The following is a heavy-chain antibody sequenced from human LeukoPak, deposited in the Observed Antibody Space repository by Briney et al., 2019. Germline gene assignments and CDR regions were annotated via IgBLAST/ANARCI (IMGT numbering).Heavy chain of an antibody. Sequence: GSLRLSCAASGFTFSSYGMSWVRQAPGKGLEWVSGISGSGGSTYYADSVKGRFTISRDNSKNTLYLQMNSLRAEDTAVYYCAKLRDSRTDFDYWGQGTLVTVSS. D-gene: IGHD2-8*02. V-gene: IGHV3-23*01. CDR3: AKLRDSRTDFDY. CDR1: GFTFSSYG. J-gene: IGHJ4*02. CDR2: ISGSGGST.